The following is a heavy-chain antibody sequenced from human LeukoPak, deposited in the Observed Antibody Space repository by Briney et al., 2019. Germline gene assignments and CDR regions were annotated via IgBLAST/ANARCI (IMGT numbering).Heavy chain of an antibody. Sequence: SVKVSCKASGGTFSSYAISWVRQAPGQGLEWMGGIIPIFGTANYAQKLQGRVTMTTDTSTSTAYMELRSLRSDDTAVYYCARGIAFDIWGQGTMVTVSS. CDR1: GGTFSSYA. J-gene: IGHJ3*02. CDR3: ARGIAFDI. V-gene: IGHV1-69*05. CDR2: IIPIFGTA.